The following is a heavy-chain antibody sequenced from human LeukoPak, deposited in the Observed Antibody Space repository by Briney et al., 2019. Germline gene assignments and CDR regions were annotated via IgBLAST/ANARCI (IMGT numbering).Heavy chain of an antibody. V-gene: IGHV3-74*01. D-gene: IGHD4-17*01. CDR2: IHSDGSST. CDR1: GFIFSSYW. Sequence: PGGSMRLSCAASGFIFSSYWMHWVRQAPGKGLVWVSRIHSDGSSTTYADSGKGRFTISRDNAKNTLYLQMNSLRAEDTAVYYCVRGLARGDFDYWGQGTLVTVSS. CDR3: VRGLARGDFDY. J-gene: IGHJ4*02.